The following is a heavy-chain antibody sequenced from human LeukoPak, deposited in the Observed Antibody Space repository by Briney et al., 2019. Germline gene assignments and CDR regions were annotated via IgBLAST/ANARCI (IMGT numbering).Heavy chain of an antibody. CDR1: GYTFTGYY. J-gene: IGHJ4*02. D-gene: IGHD5-18*01. V-gene: IGHV1-2*02. Sequence: ASVTVSCKASGYTFTGYYMHWVRQAPGQGLEWMGWINPNSGGTNYAQKFQGRVTMTRDTSISTAYMELSRLRSDDTAVYYCARGRGYSYGYNDVDYWGQGTPVTVSS. CDR2: INPNSGGT. CDR3: ARGRGYSYGYNDVDY.